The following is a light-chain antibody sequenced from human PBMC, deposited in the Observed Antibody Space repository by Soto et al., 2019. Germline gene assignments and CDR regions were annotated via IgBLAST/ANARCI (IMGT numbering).Light chain of an antibody. CDR3: QQLNSYPFT. Sequence: IQLIQSPFSLSTSVRERITITCRASQGISSYLAWYPQKPGTAPNLLIYAASALQSGVPSRFSGSGSGTDFTLTISSLQPEDFATYYCQQLNSYPFTFGQGTRLKIK. J-gene: IGKJ5*01. V-gene: IGKV1-9*01. CDR2: AAS. CDR1: QGISSY.